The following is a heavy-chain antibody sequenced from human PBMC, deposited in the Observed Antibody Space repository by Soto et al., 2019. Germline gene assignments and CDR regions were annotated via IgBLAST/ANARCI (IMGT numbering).Heavy chain of an antibody. CDR3: TTDSTQTFCDGGPCYSVLTKIHDS. Sequence: EVQLVESGGGLVKPGGSLRLSCAASGFTFNNGWMSWVRQAPGKGLEWLGRIKSKVAGGTTDYSAPVQGRFTISRDDSTNTVHLQMNSLKTEDTAVYYCTTDSTQTFCDGGPCYSVLTKIHDSWGQGTLVTVSS. J-gene: IGHJ4*02. CDR1: GFTFNNGW. V-gene: IGHV3-15*01. CDR2: IKSKVAGGTT. D-gene: IGHD2-15*01.